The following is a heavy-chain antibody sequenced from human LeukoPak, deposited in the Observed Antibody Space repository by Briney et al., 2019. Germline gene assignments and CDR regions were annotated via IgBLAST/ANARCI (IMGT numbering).Heavy chain of an antibody. CDR2: INHSGST. Sequence: PSETLSLTCAVYGGSFSGYYWSWISQPPGKGLEWIGEINHSGSTNYNPSLKSRVTISVDTSKNQFSLKLSSVTAADTAVCYCASITVVTVDAFDIWGQGTMVTVSS. V-gene: IGHV4-34*01. CDR3: ASITVVTVDAFDI. CDR1: GGSFSGYY. J-gene: IGHJ3*02. D-gene: IGHD2-21*02.